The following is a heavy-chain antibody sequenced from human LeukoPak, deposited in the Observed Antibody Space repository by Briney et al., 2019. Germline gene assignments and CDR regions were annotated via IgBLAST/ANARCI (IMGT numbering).Heavy chain of an antibody. V-gene: IGHV3-23*01. Sequence: PGGSLRLSCAASGFTFSSYAMSWVRQAPGKGLEWVSAISGSGGSTYYADSVKGRFTISRDNSKNTLYLQMNSLRAEDTAVYYCARAQWFGELHFDYWGQGTLVTVSS. CDR1: GFTFSSYA. CDR3: ARAQWFGELHFDY. J-gene: IGHJ4*02. D-gene: IGHD3-10*01. CDR2: ISGSGGST.